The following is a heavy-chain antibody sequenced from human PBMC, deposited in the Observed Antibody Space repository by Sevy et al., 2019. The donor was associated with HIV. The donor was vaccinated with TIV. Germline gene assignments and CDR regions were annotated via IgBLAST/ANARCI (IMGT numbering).Heavy chain of an antibody. J-gene: IGHJ4*02. CDR1: GGSVRNENYY. V-gene: IGHV4-61*01. CDR2: ILYSGSA. CDR3: ARFVVRGVTPQGFDI. Sequence: SETLSLTCTVSGGSVRNENYYWSWIRQTPGKGLEWIGNILYSGSANYNPSLESRVTISIDTSKNRFSLKMNSATAADTAVYSCARFVVRGVTPQGFDIWGQGTLVTVSS. D-gene: IGHD3-10*01.